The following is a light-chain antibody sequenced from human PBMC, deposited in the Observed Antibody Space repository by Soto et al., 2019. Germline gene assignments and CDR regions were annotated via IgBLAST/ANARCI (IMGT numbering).Light chain of an antibody. CDR2: AVN. Sequence: QSALSQPASVSGSPGQSVTISCTGASSDVGAYEHVSWYQQHPGRAPKLILYAVNNRPSWVSHHVSGSKSGNTASLVISGLQSNYEAYYYCSSYSTTSILGFGSGTKRTVL. CDR1: SSDVGAYEH. J-gene: IGLJ1*01. CDR3: SSYSTTSILG. V-gene: IGLV2-14*03.